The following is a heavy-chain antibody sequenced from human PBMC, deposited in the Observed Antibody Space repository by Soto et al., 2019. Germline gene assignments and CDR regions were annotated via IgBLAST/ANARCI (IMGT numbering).Heavy chain of an antibody. J-gene: IGHJ6*02. CDR3: ARRGATTAISYGLDV. CDR1: GYSFTNYW. V-gene: IGHV5-51*01. D-gene: IGHD1-26*01. CDR2: IYPDDSDT. Sequence: EVQLVQSGAEVKKPGESLKISCKGSGYSFTNYWIGWVRQMPGKGLEWMGIIYPDDSDTIYSPSFQGQVTISADKSITTAYLQWSSLTASDTAIYYCARRGATTAISYGLDVWGQGTTVTVSS.